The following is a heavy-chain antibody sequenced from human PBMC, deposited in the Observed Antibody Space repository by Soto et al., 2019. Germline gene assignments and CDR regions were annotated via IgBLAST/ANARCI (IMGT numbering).Heavy chain of an antibody. D-gene: IGHD3-3*01. CDR3: ARGAVWRFLEWLLVRFSSSGIDV. J-gene: IGHJ6*02. CDR2: INWNCSST. CDR1: GFTFDGYG. Sequence: GGSLRLSCAASGFTFDGYGMSWGRQAPGKGLEWVSGINWNCSSTGYADSVKGRFTISRDNAKNSLYLQMNRLRAEDSALYDCARGAVWRFLEWLLVRFSSSGIDVWGQGTTVTVSS. V-gene: IGHV3-20*01.